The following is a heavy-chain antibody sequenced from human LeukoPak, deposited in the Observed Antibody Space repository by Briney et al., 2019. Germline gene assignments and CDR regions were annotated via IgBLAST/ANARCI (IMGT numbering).Heavy chain of an antibody. D-gene: IGHD2-15*01. Sequence: PGRSLRLSCAASGFIFRSYGMHWVRQAPGKGLEWVAVISYDGGNISYTDSVKGRFTTYRENSKITMYLQMNSLRAEDQAVYYCAKRGYCRGGTCFSHDAFDIWGQGTMVTVSS. CDR1: GFIFRSYG. J-gene: IGHJ3*02. CDR2: ISYDGGNI. V-gene: IGHV3-30*18. CDR3: AKRGYCRGGTCFSHDAFDI.